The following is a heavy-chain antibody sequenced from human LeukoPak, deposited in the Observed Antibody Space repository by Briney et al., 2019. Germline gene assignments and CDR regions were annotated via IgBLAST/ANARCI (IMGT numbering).Heavy chain of an antibody. V-gene: IGHV3-7*01. CDR1: GFTVSSNY. J-gene: IGHJ4*02. CDR2: IKEDGSEK. CDR3: ARAPYGDYDPPFDY. Sequence: GGSLRLSCAASGFTVSSNYMSWVRQAPGKGLEWVANIKEDGSEKYYVDSVKGRFTISRDNAKNSLYLQMNSLRAEDTAVYYCARAPYGDYDPPFDYWGQGTLVTVSS. D-gene: IGHD4-17*01.